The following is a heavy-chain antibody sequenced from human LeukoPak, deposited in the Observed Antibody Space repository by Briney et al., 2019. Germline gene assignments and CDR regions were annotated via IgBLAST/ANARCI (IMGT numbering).Heavy chain of an antibody. V-gene: IGHV3-33*01. CDR3: ARDRIRGSSSSWGGGFDY. CDR1: GLTFSSYG. D-gene: IGHD6-6*01. J-gene: IGHJ4*02. CDR2: IWYDGSKK. Sequence: GGSLRLSCAASGLTFSSYGMHWVRQAPGKGLEWVALIWYDGSKKFHADSVKGRFTISRDNSKNSLYLEMNSLRAEDTAVYYCARDRIRGSSSSWGGGFDYWGQGALVTVSS.